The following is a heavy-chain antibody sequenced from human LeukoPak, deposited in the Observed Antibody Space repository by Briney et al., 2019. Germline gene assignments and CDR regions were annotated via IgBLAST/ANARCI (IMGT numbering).Heavy chain of an antibody. D-gene: IGHD3-10*01. CDR1: GFTFDDYG. V-gene: IGHV3-20*04. CDR3: ARDEYGSGSYHFDY. Sequence: GGSLRLSCAASGFTFDDYGMSWVRQAPGKGLEWVSGINWNGGSTGYADSVKGRFTISRDNAKNSLYLQMNSLRAEDTALYYCARDEYGSGSYHFDYWGQGTRVTVSS. CDR2: INWNGGST. J-gene: IGHJ4*02.